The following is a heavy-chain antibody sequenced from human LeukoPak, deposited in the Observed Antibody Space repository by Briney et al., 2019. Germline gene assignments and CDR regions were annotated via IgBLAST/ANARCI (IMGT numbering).Heavy chain of an antibody. J-gene: IGHJ3*02. CDR2: IYSGGNT. CDR1: GFTVSRNY. D-gene: IGHD3-10*01. CDR3: ARATSSQVRPFDI. Sequence: GGSLRLSCAASGFTVSRNYMTCVRQAPGKGLEWVSVIYSGGNTYYAESVKGRFTVSRDNSKNTLYLQMSSLRAEDTAVYYCARATSSQVRPFDIWGQGTMVTVSS. V-gene: IGHV3-53*01.